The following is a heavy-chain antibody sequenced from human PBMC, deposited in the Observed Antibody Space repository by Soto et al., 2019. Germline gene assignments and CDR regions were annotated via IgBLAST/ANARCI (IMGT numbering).Heavy chain of an antibody. Sequence: GESLKISCKGSGYSFTSYWIGWVRQMPGKGLEWMGIIYPGDSDTRYSPSFQGQVTISADKSISTAYLQWSSLKASDTAMCYCARPLAAFGGVIASDAFDIWGQGTMVTVSS. D-gene: IGHD3-16*02. CDR3: ARPLAAFGGVIASDAFDI. V-gene: IGHV5-51*01. J-gene: IGHJ3*02. CDR1: GYSFTSYW. CDR2: IYPGDSDT.